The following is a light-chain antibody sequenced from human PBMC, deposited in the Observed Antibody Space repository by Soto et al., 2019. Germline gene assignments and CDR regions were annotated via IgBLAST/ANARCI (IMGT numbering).Light chain of an antibody. Sequence: QSVLTQPASVSGYPGQSITISCTGTSSDVGGYNYVSWYQQHPGKAPKLMIYAVTDRPSGVSSRFSGSKSGNTASLTISGLQAEDEADYYCSSYTSSSPLFGTGTKVTVL. CDR1: SSDVGGYNY. V-gene: IGLV2-14*01. J-gene: IGLJ1*01. CDR3: SSYTSSSPL. CDR2: AVT.